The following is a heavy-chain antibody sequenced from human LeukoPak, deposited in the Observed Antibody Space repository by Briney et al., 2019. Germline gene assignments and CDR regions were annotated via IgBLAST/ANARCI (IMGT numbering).Heavy chain of an antibody. CDR2: IIPFLGTT. CDR1: GGVFTTYA. CDR3: TIIPNVILFTHYFEY. Sequence: ASVKVSCKASGGVFTTYAISWVRQAPGQGLEWMRSIIPFLGTTNYAQKFQGRVTITADEPTRTAYMELTYVRSGDTAVYYCTIIPNVILFTHYFEYWGQGTLVTVSS. J-gene: IGHJ4*02. V-gene: IGHV1-69*11. D-gene: IGHD2-21*01.